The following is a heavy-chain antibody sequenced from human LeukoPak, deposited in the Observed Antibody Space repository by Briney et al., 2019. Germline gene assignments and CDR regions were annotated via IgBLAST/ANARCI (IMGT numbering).Heavy chain of an antibody. V-gene: IGHV3-21*01. CDR3: ARDLYCSSTSCYSSSQYFQH. CDR2: ISSSSTYI. D-gene: IGHD2-2*01. CDR1: GFTFSSYS. J-gene: IGHJ1*01. Sequence: GGSLRLSCAASGFTFSSYSMNWVRQAPGKGLEWVSSISSSSTYIYYADSVKGRFTISRDNAKDSLYLQMNSLRAEDTAVYYCARDLYCSSTSCYSSSQYFQHWGQGTLVTVSS.